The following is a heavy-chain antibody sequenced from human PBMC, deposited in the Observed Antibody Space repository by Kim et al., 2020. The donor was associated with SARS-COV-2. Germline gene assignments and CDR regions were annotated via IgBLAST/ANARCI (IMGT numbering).Heavy chain of an antibody. V-gene: IGHV1-8*02. Sequence: ASVKVSCKASGYTFTSYDINWVRQATGQGLEWMGWMNPNSGNTGYAQKFQGRVTLTRNTSISTAYMELSSLRSEDTAVYYCARADRGIVGATVYNFDYWGQGTLVTVSS. CDR1: GYTFTSYD. J-gene: IGHJ4*02. D-gene: IGHD1-26*01. CDR3: ARADRGIVGATVYNFDY. CDR2: MNPNSGNT.